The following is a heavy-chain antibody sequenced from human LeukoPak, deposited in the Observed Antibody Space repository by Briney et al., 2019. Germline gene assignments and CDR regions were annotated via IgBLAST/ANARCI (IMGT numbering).Heavy chain of an antibody. D-gene: IGHD3-3*01. Sequence: SETLSLTCTVSGGSISSYHWSWIRQPPGKGLEWIGYIYYSGSTNYNPSLKSRVTISVDTSKNQFSLKLSSVTAADTAVYYCARASRDFWSGSKGYFDYWGQGTLVTVSS. CDR3: ARASRDFWSGSKGYFDY. V-gene: IGHV4-59*01. J-gene: IGHJ4*02. CDR2: IYYSGST. CDR1: GGSISSYH.